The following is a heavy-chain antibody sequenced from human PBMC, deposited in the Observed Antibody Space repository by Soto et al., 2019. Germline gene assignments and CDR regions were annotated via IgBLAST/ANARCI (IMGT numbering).Heavy chain of an antibody. J-gene: IGHJ4*02. V-gene: IGHV3-30*04. D-gene: IGHD3-10*01. CDR1: GFPYCKSV. CDR2: VSYDGRNK. Sequence: PGGSPILSCGGYGFPYCKSVIHWVRPTPGKGLEWVAVVSYDGRNKYYADSVKGRFSISGDNSKNMLFLEMNSLKTEDTAVYYCARDPGASSCLDCWGQGQLVTGSS. CDR3: ARDPGASSCLDC.